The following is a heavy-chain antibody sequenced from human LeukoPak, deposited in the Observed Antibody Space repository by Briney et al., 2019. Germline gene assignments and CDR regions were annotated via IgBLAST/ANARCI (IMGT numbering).Heavy chain of an antibody. CDR2: IYYSGST. J-gene: IGHJ6*02. Sequence: PSETLSLTCTVSGGSISSYYWSWIRQPPGKGLEWIGYIYYSGSTNYNPSLKSRVTISVDTSKNQFSLKLSSVTAADTAVYYCARDYRYCSSTSCYYYCGMDVWGQGTTVTVSS. D-gene: IGHD2-2*01. V-gene: IGHV4-59*01. CDR3: ARDYRYCSSTSCYYYCGMDV. CDR1: GGSISSYY.